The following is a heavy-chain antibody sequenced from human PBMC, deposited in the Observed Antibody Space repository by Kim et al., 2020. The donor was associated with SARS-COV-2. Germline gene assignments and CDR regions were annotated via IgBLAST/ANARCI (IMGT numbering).Heavy chain of an antibody. Sequence: GGSLRLSCAASGFTFSSYWMNWVRQAPGSGLEWVANIKPDGSEKFYVDSLKGRFTISRDNAKNSLYLQMNSLRAEDTAVYYCAKDANSHDVWGQGTMATV. CDR1: GFTFSSYW. J-gene: IGHJ3*01. V-gene: IGHV3-7*03. CDR2: IKPDGSEK. CDR3: AKDANSHDV.